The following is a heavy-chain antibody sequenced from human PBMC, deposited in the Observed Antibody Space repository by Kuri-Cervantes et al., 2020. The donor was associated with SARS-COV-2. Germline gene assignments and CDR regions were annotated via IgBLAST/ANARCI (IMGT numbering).Heavy chain of an antibody. CDR2: VDPEDGET. CDR3: AVGGEYQMLGPYLNY. V-gene: IGHV1-69-2*01. D-gene: IGHD3-16*01. Sequence: ASVKVSCKVSGYTFTDYYMHWVQQAPGKGLEWMGLVDPEDGETIYAEKFQGRVTITADTSTDTAYMELSSLRSEDTAVYYCAVGGEYQMLGPYLNYWGQGTLVTVSS. J-gene: IGHJ4*02. CDR1: GYTFTDYY.